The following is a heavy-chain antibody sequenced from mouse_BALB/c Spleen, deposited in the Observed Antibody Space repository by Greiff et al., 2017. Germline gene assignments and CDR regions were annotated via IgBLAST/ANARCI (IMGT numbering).Heavy chain of an antibody. CDR3: ARGGGNYAFAY. CDR2: IDPSDSET. D-gene: IGHD2-1*01. CDR1: GYTFTSYW. Sequence: QVQLQQPGAELVKPGAPVKLSCKASGYTFTSYWMNWVKQRPGRGLEWIGRIDPSDSETHYNQKFKDKATLTVDKSSSTAYIQLSSLTSEDSAVYYGARGGGNYAFAYWGQGTLVTVSA. V-gene: IGHV1-69*02. J-gene: IGHJ3*01.